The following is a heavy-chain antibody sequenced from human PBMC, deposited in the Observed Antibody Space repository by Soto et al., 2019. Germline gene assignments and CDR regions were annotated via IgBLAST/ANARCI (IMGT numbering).Heavy chain of an antibody. J-gene: IGHJ4*02. D-gene: IGHD1-1*01. CDR3: ARDRYNRGSFDY. V-gene: IGHV1-18*01. CDR2: INSYNGVT. Sequence: QVQLVQSGAEVKKPGASVKVSCKASGYTFTDYGITWVRQAPGQGLQWMGWINSYNGVTNNAHSFQGRVSMTTDTSTSTAYLELSSLRSDDTAMYYCARDRYNRGSFDYWGQGSLVTVSS. CDR1: GYTFTDYG.